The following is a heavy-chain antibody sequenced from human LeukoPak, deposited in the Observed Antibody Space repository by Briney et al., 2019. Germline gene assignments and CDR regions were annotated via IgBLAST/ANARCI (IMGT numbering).Heavy chain of an antibody. J-gene: IGHJ3*02. CDR3: ARPVKYSGSRGPFGAFDI. CDR2: INPNSGGT. V-gene: IGHV1-2*02. Sequence: ASVKVSCKASGYTFTGYYMHWVRQAPGQGLEWMGWINPNSGGTNYAQKFQGRVTMTRDTSISTAYMELSRLRSDDTAVYYCARPVKYSGSRGPFGAFDIWGQGAMVTVSS. D-gene: IGHD1-26*01. CDR1: GYTFTGYY.